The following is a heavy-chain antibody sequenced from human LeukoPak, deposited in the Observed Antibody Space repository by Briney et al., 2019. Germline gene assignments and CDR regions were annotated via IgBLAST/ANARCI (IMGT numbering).Heavy chain of an antibody. D-gene: IGHD2-2*01. CDR3: ARAGDCSSTSCLDY. CDR2: ISYDGSNK. CDR1: GFTFSSYA. J-gene: IGHJ4*02. Sequence: GGSLRLSCAASGFTFSSYAMHWVRQAPGKGLERVAVISYDGSNKYYADSVKGRFTISRDNSRNPLYLPVNSLRAEDTAVYSCARAGDCSSTSCLDYWGQGTLVTVSS. V-gene: IGHV3-30*01.